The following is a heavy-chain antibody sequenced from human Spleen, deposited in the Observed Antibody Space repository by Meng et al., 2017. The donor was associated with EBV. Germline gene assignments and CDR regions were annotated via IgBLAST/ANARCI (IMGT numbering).Heavy chain of an antibody. D-gene: IGHD1-26*01. J-gene: IGHJ4*02. Sequence: VQLGQSGAEVKKPGASVKVSCKSSGYIFTNYGITWVRQVPGQGLEWMGWISADNGNTNYAQNFQGRISMTTDTSTSTAYMELRFLGSADTAVYYCARDSDIVGATYDYWGQGTLVTVSS. CDR3: ARDSDIVGATYDY. CDR1: GYIFTNYG. V-gene: IGHV1-18*01. CDR2: ISADNGNT.